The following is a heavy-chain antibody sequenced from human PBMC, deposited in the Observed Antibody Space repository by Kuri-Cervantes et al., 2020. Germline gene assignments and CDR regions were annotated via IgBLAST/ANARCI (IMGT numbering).Heavy chain of an antibody. V-gene: IGHV3-33*01. J-gene: IGHJ6*02. CDR1: GFTFSSYG. Sequence: GGSLRLSCAASGFTFSSYGMNWVRQAPGKGLEWVAVIWYDGSNKYYADSVKGRFTISRDNSKNTLYLQMNSLRAEDTAVYYCARDPALRFLEWLLQTQLVEEGYYGMDVWGQGTTVTVSS. CDR3: ARDPALRFLEWLLQTQLVEEGYYGMDV. CDR2: IWYDGSNK. D-gene: IGHD3-3*01.